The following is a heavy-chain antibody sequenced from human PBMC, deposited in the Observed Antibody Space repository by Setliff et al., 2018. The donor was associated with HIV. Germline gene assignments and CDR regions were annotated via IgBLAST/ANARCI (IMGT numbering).Heavy chain of an antibody. Sequence: PGGSLRLSCAASGFTFSAHQMSWVRQPPGKGLEWVANIKADGTDKYYVDSVKGRFAISRDNSKNSLYLQMSTLRAEDTAVYYCAKTTPSSIRSPYYYYMDVWGKGTTVTVSS. CDR3: AKTTPSSIRSPYYYYMDV. J-gene: IGHJ6*03. CDR2: IKADGTDK. V-gene: IGHV3-7*03. CDR1: GFTFSAHQ. D-gene: IGHD6-13*01.